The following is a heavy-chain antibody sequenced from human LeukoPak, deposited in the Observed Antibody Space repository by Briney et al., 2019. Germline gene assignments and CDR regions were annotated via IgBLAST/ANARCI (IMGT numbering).Heavy chain of an antibody. Sequence: SETLSLTCTVSGASISSDYWCWIWQPPPQGLEWIGYIYYSGSTNYNPSLKRRVTISVDTSKNQFSLKLSSVTAADTAVYYCARKKWLVRRGYFDYWGQGTLVTVSS. CDR1: GASISSDY. D-gene: IGHD6-19*01. J-gene: IGHJ4*02. V-gene: IGHV4-59*12. CDR2: IYYSGST. CDR3: ARKKWLVRRGYFDY.